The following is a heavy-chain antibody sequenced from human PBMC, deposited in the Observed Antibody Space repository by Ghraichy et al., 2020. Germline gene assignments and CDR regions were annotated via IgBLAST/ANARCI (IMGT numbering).Heavy chain of an antibody. V-gene: IGHV1-69*13. CDR2: IIPIFGTA. CDR3: ARQHSGYSYGSFDY. J-gene: IGHJ4*02. D-gene: IGHD5-18*01. Sequence: SVKVSCKASGGTFSSYAISWVRQAPGQGLEWMGGIIPIFGTANYAQKFQGRVTITADESTSTAYMELSSLRSEDTAVYYCARQHSGYSYGSFDYWGQGTLVTVSS. CDR1: GGTFSSYA.